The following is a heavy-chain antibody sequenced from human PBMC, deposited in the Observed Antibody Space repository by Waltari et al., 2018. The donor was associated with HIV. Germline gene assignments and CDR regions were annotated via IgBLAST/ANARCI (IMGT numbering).Heavy chain of an antibody. CDR3: ARMIVVVVAATGAFES. CDR1: GVHFSTFW. D-gene: IGHD2-15*01. J-gene: IGHJ3*02. CDR2: IKQDGSEK. V-gene: IGHV3-7*01. Sequence: EVQLVESGGGWVQPGGSLRLYWAASGVHFSTFWMCWVRQAPGKGLEWVANIKQDGSEKYYVDSVKGRFTISRDNAKNSLYLQMNSLRAEDTAVYYCARMIVVVVAATGAFESWGQGTMVTVSS.